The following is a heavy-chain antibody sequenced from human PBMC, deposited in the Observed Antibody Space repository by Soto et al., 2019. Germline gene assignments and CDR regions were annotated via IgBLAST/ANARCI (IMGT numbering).Heavy chain of an antibody. D-gene: IGHD3-9*01. CDR2: IYYSGST. V-gene: IGHV4-59*08. CDR3: ARQSYNILTGPFLDY. CDR1: GGSISSYY. Sequence: SETLSLTCTVSGGSISSYYWSWIRQPPGKGLEWIGYIYYSGSTNYNPSLKSRVTISVDTSKNQFSLKLSSVTAADTALYYCARQSYNILTGPFLDYWGQGTLVTVSS. J-gene: IGHJ4*02.